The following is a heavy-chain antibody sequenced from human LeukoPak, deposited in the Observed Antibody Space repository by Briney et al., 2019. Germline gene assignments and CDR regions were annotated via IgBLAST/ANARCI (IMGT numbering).Heavy chain of an antibody. Sequence: GEFPKISSKGSGYSFTSYWIGWGRQIPGKGVEWGGIFYPGNSDTRYSPSFQGQVPNSAAQSISTSSLQWSSLTASDTAMYSCARHGAVGTTVTVNWFYTWGQGTLV. CDR3: ARHGAVGTTVTVNWFYT. V-gene: IGHV5-51*01. CDR1: GYSFTSYW. CDR2: FYPGNSDT. J-gene: IGHJ5*02. D-gene: IGHD4-17*01.